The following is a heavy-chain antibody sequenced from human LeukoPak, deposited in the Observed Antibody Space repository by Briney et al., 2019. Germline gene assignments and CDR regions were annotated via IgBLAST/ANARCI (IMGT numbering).Heavy chain of an antibody. CDR3: AILCSTSCYSGGDDAFDI. V-gene: IGHV3-21*01. D-gene: IGHD2-2*02. CDR1: GFTFSSYS. Sequence: GGSLRLSCAASGFTFSSYSMNWVRQAPGKGLEWVSSISSSSSYIYYADSVKGRFTISRDNAKNSLYLQMNSLRAEDTAVYYCAILCSTSCYSGGDDAFDIWGQGTMVTVSS. J-gene: IGHJ3*02. CDR2: ISSSSSYI.